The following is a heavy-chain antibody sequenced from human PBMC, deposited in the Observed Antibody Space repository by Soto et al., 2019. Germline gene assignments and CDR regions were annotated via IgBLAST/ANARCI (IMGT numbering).Heavy chain of an antibody. CDR3: ARLEVTSADSFDV. Sequence: QVQLQQWGAGLLKPSETLSLTCAVYGDSFSGPYWTWIHQTPGKGLEWIGEINHSGSTDYHPSLKSRVTISVDTSKNQFSLNLSSVSAADTAVYFCARLEVTSADSFDVWGPGTMVTVSS. J-gene: IGHJ3*01. D-gene: IGHD2-21*02. V-gene: IGHV4-34*01. CDR2: INHSGST. CDR1: GDSFSGPY.